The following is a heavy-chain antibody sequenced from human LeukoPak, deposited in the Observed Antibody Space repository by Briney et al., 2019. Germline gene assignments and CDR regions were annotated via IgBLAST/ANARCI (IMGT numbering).Heavy chain of an antibody. V-gene: IGHV1-2*02. CDR3: ASRYYYDSSGYYLLSP. D-gene: IGHD3-22*01. CDR2: INPNSGGT. CDR1: GYTFTGYY. J-gene: IGHJ5*02. Sequence: ASVKVSCKASGYTFTGYYMHWVRQAPGQGLEWMGWINPNSGGTNYAQKFQGRVTMTRDTSISTAYMELSRLRSDDTAAYYCASRYYYDSSGYYLLSPWGQGTLVTVSS.